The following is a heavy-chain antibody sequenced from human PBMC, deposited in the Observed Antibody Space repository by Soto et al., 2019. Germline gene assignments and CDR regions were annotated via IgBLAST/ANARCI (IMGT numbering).Heavy chain of an antibody. V-gene: IGHV1-18*01. D-gene: IGHD2-21*01. Sequence: ASVKVSCKASGYTFTIYGIIWVRQAPGQGLEWMGWISAYNGNTNYAQKLQGRVTMTTDTSTSTAYMELRSLRSDDTAVYYCASSYWAIGAFDIWGQGTMVTVSS. J-gene: IGHJ3*02. CDR1: GYTFTIYG. CDR2: ISAYNGNT. CDR3: ASSYWAIGAFDI.